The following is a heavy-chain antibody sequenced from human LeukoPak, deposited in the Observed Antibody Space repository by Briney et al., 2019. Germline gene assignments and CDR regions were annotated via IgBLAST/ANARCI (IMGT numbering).Heavy chain of an antibody. CDR3: ATGLDPTVTKTGNFDY. Sequence: ASVKVSCKVSGYTLTELSMHWVRQAPGKGLEWMGGFDPEDGETIYAQKFQGRVTMTEDTSTDTAYMELSSLRSEDTAVYYCATGLDPTVTKTGNFDYWGQGTLVTVSS. J-gene: IGHJ4*02. CDR1: GYTLTELS. CDR2: FDPEDGET. V-gene: IGHV1-24*01. D-gene: IGHD4-17*01.